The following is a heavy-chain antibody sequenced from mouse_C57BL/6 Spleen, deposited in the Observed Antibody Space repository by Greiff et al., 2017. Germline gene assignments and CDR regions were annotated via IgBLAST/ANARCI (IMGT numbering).Heavy chain of an antibody. CDR2: IYPRSGNT. J-gene: IGHJ4*01. CDR1: GYTFTSYG. D-gene: IGHD3-3*01. Sequence: QVQLKESGAELARPGASVKLSCKASGYTFTSYGISWVKQRTGQGLEWIGEIYPRSGNTYYNEQFKGKATLTADKSSSTAYMELRSLTSEDSAVYFCARSSSRPELSYYYAMDYWGQGTSVTGSS. V-gene: IGHV1-81*01. CDR3: ARSSSRPELSYYYAMDY.